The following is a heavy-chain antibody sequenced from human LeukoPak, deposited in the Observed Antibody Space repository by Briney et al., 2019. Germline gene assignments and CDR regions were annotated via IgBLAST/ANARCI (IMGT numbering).Heavy chain of an antibody. CDR2: IHHSGSA. Sequence: SETLSLTCAVSGDSISSSNWWTWVRQPPGKGLECIGEIHHSGSANYNPSLKSRLMISVDKSKNQFSLNLTSVTAADTAVYYCARDNEGHSSSWYFDYWGQGSLVTVSS. CDR3: ARDNEGHSSSWYFDY. D-gene: IGHD6-13*01. J-gene: IGHJ4*02. CDR1: GDSISSSNW. V-gene: IGHV4-4*02.